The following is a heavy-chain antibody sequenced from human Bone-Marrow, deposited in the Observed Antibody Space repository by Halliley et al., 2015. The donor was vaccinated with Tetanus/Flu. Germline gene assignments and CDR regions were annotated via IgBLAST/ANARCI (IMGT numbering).Heavy chain of an antibody. Sequence: AVLSHNGVNKYIADSVRGRFTISRDNSKDLLFLQMDSLRDEDTAIYYCARDRSYRALAGLIIDFWGQGALVTVSS. CDR3: ARDRSYRALAGLIIDF. D-gene: IGHD6-19*01. J-gene: IGHJ4*02. CDR2: LSHNGVNK. V-gene: IGHV3-30*03.